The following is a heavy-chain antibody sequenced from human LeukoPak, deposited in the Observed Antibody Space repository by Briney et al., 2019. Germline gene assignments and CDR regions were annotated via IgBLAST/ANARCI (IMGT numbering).Heavy chain of an antibody. J-gene: IGHJ6*02. CDR3: AREETPHVYYGMDV. D-gene: IGHD3-16*01. CDR1: GYTFTSYG. V-gene: IGHV1-18*01. CDR2: ISAYNGNT. Sequence: GASVKVSCKASGYTFTSYGISWVRQAPGQGLEWMGWISAYNGNTNYAQKIQGRVTMTTDTSTSTAYMELRSLSSDDTAVYYCAREETPHVYYGMDVWGQGTMVTVSS.